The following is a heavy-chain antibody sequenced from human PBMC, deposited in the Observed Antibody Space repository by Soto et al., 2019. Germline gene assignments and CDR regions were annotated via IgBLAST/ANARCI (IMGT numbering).Heavy chain of an antibody. CDR3: ARWKVVAATSNWFDP. Sequence: GGSLRLSCAASGFTFSSYAMHWVRQAPGKGLEWVAVISYDGSNKYYADSVKGRFTISRDNSKNTLYLQMNSLRAEDTAVYYCARWKVVAATSNWFDPWGQGTLVTVSS. V-gene: IGHV3-30-3*01. CDR1: GFTFSSYA. J-gene: IGHJ5*02. CDR2: ISYDGSNK. D-gene: IGHD2-15*01.